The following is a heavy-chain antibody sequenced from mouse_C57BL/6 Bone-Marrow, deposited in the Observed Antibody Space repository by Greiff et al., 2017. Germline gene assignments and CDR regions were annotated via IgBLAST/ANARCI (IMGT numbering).Heavy chain of an antibody. Sequence: VKVVESGPGLVAPSQSLSITCTVSGFSLTSYAISWVRQPPGKGLEWLGVIWTGGGTNYNSALKSRLSISKDNSKSQVFLKMNSLQTDDTARYYCARSSYYYSYYFDYWGQGTTLTVSS. CDR3: ARSSYYYSYYFDY. CDR2: IWTGGGT. D-gene: IGHD1-1*01. V-gene: IGHV2-9-1*01. CDR1: GFSLTSYA. J-gene: IGHJ2*01.